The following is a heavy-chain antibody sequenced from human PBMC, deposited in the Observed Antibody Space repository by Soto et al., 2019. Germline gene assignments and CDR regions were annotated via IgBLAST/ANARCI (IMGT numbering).Heavy chain of an antibody. CDR2: INHSGST. Sequence: SETLSLTCALYGRSFSSYYWNWIRRPPGKGQKKIGEINHSGSTNYNPSIKSRVTISVDTSKNQFSLKLSSVTAADTAVYYCARDRGITFGGVIVIREYYFDYWGQGTLVTV. J-gene: IGHJ4*02. CDR1: GRSFSSYY. D-gene: IGHD3-16*02. CDR3: ARDRGITFGGVIVIREYYFDY. V-gene: IGHV4-34*01.